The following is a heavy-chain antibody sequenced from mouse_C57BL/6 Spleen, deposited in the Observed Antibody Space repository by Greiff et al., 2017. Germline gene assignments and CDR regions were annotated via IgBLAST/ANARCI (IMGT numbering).Heavy chain of an antibody. CDR2: IDPSDSYT. CDR1: GYTFTSYW. J-gene: IGHJ1*03. D-gene: IGHD2-1*01. CDR3: ASPLYYGNRYFDV. V-gene: IGHV1-69*01. Sequence: QVQLQQPGAELVMPGASVKLSCKASGYTFTSYWMHWVKQRPGQGLEWIGEIDPSDSYTNYNQKFKGKSTLTVDKSSSTAYMQLSSLTSEDSAVYYCASPLYYGNRYFDVWGTGTTVTVSS.